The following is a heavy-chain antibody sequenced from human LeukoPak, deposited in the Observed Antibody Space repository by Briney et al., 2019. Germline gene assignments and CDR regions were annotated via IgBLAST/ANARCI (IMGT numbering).Heavy chain of an antibody. V-gene: IGHV1-2*06. D-gene: IGHD3-22*01. J-gene: IGHJ4*02. CDR1: GYTFTGYY. CDR3: ARDQVGHYYDGSGYYGCSVY. Sequence: ASVKVSCKASGYTFTGYYMHWVRQAPGQGLEWMGRINPNSGGTNYAQKFQGRVTMTRDTSISTAYMELSRLRSDDTAVYYCARDQVGHYYDGSGYYGCSVYWGQGTLVTVSS. CDR2: INPNSGGT.